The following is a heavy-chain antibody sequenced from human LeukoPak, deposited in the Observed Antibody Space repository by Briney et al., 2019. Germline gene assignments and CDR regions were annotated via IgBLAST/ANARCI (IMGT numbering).Heavy chain of an antibody. V-gene: IGHV3-7*01. J-gene: IGHJ5*01. CDR1: GFTFSSYW. Sequence: GGSLRLSCAASGFTFSSYWMNCVRQAPGKGLGWVANIKQDGTEKFYVDSVKGRFTISRDNAKNSLYLQMNSLRAEDTAVYYCAKEGAYPIITYDSWCQGTLVAVSS. CDR2: IKQDGTEK. D-gene: IGHD3-10*01. CDR3: AKEGAYPIITYDS.